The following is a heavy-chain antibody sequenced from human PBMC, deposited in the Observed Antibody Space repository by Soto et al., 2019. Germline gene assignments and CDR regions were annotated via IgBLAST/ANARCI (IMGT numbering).Heavy chain of an antibody. CDR1: GFTFSSYG. D-gene: IGHD2-15*01. CDR2: IWYDGSNK. CDR3: ARDVDHIVVVGEIDY. J-gene: IGHJ4*02. V-gene: IGHV3-33*01. Sequence: GGSLRLSCAASGFTFSSYGMHWVRQAPGKGLEWVAVIWYDGSNKYYADSVKGRFTISRENSKNTLYLQMNSLRAEDTAVYYCARDVDHIVVVGEIDYWGQGTLVTVSS.